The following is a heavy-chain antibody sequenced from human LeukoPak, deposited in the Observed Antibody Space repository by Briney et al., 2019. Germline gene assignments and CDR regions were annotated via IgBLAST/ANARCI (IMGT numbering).Heavy chain of an antibody. J-gene: IGHJ4*02. V-gene: IGHV1-18*01. CDR3: ARGYLPHSSSPGYFDY. CDR1: GGTFSSYA. D-gene: IGHD6-13*01. CDR2: ISAYNGNT. Sequence: GASVKVSCKASGGTFSSYAISWVRQAPGQGLEWMGWISAYNGNTNYAQKLQGRVTMTTDTSTSTAYMELRSLRSDDTAVYYCARGYLPHSSSPGYFDYWGQGTLVTVSS.